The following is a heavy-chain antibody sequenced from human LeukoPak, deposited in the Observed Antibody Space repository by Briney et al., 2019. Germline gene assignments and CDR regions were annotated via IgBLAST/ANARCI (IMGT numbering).Heavy chain of an antibody. V-gene: IGHV3-15*01. Sequence: PGGSLRLSCAASGFTFSNAWMSWVRQAPGKGLEWVGRIKSKTDGGTTDYAAPVKGRFTISRDDSKNTLYLQMNSLKTEDTAAYYCTTDKASPEYYYDSSGYYPWGQGTLVTVSS. CDR2: IKSKTDGGTT. CDR3: TTDKASPEYYYDSSGYYP. CDR1: GFTFSNAW. D-gene: IGHD3-22*01. J-gene: IGHJ5*02.